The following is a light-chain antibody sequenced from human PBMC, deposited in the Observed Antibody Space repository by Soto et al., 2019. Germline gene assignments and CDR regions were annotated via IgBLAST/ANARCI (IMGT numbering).Light chain of an antibody. Sequence: AILETQSPSSLSASTGDRHTLTRRRQHVSSSYLAWYQQKPGKAPKLLIYGASSMASGVPSRFSGSGSGTDFTLTISCLQSDDFAVYYCQHYNSYSDTFGQGTKVDIK. V-gene: IGKV1-8*01. J-gene: IGKJ1*01. CDR3: QHYNSYSDT. CDR2: GAS. CDR1: HVSSSY.